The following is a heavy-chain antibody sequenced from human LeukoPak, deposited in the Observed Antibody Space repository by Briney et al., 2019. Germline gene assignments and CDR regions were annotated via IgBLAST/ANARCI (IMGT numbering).Heavy chain of an antibody. CDR2: IYTSGST. Sequence: ASGTLSLTCTVSGGSISSGSYYWSWIRQPAGKGLEWIGRIYTSGSTNYNPSLKSRVTISVDTSKNQFSLKLSSVTAADTAVYYCARRALRFLEWLPLGHYMDVWGKGTTVTVSS. D-gene: IGHD3-3*01. CDR3: ARRALRFLEWLPLGHYMDV. CDR1: GGSISSGSYY. V-gene: IGHV4-61*02. J-gene: IGHJ6*03.